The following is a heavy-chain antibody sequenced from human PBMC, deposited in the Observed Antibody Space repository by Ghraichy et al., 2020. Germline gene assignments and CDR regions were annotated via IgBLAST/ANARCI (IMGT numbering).Heavy chain of an antibody. CDR1: GFTFRSYS. CDR3: ARDSTFGGIIAHFDY. CDR2: ISGDSFYI. D-gene: IGHD3-16*02. J-gene: IGHJ4*02. V-gene: IGHV3-21*01. Sequence: GGSLRLSCAASGFTFRSYSINWVRQAPGKGLESVSSISGDSFYIYYADSVKGRFTISRDNAKNSLYLQMNSLRADDTAVYYCARDSTFGGIIAHFDYWGQGTLVTVAS.